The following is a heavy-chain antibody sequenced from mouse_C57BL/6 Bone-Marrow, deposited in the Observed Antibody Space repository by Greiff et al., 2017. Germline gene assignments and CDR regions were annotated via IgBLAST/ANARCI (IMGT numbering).Heavy chain of an antibody. Sequence: DVKLVESGGGLVKPGASLKLSCAASGFTFSSYAMSWVRQTPEQRLEWVATISAGGSYTYYHDNVKGRFTISRDNAKNNLYLQLSQLKSEDTAMYYCASDKGDDCDGIANWGQGTRVTVSA. J-gene: IGHJ3*01. D-gene: IGHD2-4*01. CDR1: GFTFSSYA. CDR2: ISAGGSYT. CDR3: ASDKGDDCDGIAN. V-gene: IGHV5-4*03.